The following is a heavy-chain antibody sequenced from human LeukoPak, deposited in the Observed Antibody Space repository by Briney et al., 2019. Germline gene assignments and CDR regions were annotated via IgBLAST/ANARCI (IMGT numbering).Heavy chain of an antibody. CDR3: ARGSRIAAADY. V-gene: IGHV5-51*01. D-gene: IGHD6-13*01. CDR1: GYTFTTYW. J-gene: IGHJ4*02. Sequence: GESLKISCKGSGYTFTTYWIGWVRQMPGKGLEWMGIIYPGDSDTRYSLSFQGQVTISADKSISTAYLQWSSLKVSDTAMYYCARGSRIAAADYWGQGTLVTVSS. CDR2: IYPGDSDT.